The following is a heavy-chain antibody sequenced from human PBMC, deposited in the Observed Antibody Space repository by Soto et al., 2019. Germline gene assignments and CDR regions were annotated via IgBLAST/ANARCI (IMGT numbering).Heavy chain of an antibody. Sequence: SETLSLTFFVSGYSITAGGYYWSWIRHHPGKGLEWIGSFYSSGSIIYNPSLRSRVSISGDTSSNQFSMSLTSVTAADTARYYCARMYSSGSGWFHPWGQGTLVTVSS. CDR1: GYSITAGGYY. D-gene: IGHD6-19*01. J-gene: IGHJ5*02. CDR3: ARMYSSGSGWFHP. V-gene: IGHV4-31*03. CDR2: FYSSGSI.